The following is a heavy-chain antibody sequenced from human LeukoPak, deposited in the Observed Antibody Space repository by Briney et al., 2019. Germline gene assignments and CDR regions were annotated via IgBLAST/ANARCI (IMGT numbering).Heavy chain of an antibody. V-gene: IGHV4-59*08. J-gene: IGHJ4*02. CDR1: GGSISSSY. Sequence: SETLSLTCTVSGGSISSSYRSWIRQPPGKGLEWIGDINYSGSTNNNPSLKSRVTLSVDTSKNQFSLKLSSVTAADTAVYYCARRGDIGQQLAYWGQGTLVTVSS. CDR2: INYSGST. D-gene: IGHD6-13*01. CDR3: ARRGDIGQQLAY.